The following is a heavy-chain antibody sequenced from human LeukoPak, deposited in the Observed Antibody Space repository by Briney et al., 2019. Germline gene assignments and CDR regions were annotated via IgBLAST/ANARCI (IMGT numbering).Heavy chain of an antibody. CDR1: GFTFSIYA. D-gene: IGHD3-16*01. CDR3: AKDREYSYVYDAFDI. Sequence: GGSLRLSCAASGFTFSIYAMSWVRQAPGKGLEWVSGMSGSGGSTYYADSVKGRFTISRDNSKNTLYLQMNTLRAGDTAVYYCAKDREYSYVYDAFDIWGQGTLVTFSS. J-gene: IGHJ3*02. CDR2: MSGSGGST. V-gene: IGHV3-23*01.